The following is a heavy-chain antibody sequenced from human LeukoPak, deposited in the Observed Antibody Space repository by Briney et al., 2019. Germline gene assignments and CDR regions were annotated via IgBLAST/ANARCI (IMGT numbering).Heavy chain of an antibody. D-gene: IGHD3-10*01. J-gene: IGHJ4*02. V-gene: IGHV3-21*01. CDR3: ARFGSGSYSDY. CDR1: GFTFSSYS. CDR2: ISSSSSYI. Sequence: GGSLRLSCAASGFTFSSYSMNWVRQAPGKGLEWVSSISSSSSYIYYADSVKGRFTISRDNAKNSLYLQINSLRAEDTAVYYCARFGSGSYSDYWGQGTLVTVSS.